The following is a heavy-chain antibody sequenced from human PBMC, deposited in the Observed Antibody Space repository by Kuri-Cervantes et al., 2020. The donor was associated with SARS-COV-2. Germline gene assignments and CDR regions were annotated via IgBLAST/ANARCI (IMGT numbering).Heavy chain of an antibody. CDR2: IYHSGST. J-gene: IGHJ4*02. Sequence: SETLSLTCAVSGYSISSGYYWGWIRQPPGKGLEWIGSIYHSGSTYYNPSLKNRVTISVDTSKNQFSLKLSSVTAADTAVYYCARDRRVGRADYWGQGTLVTVSS. CDR3: ARDRRVGRADY. D-gene: IGHD3-10*01. V-gene: IGHV4-38-2*02. CDR1: GYSISSGYY.